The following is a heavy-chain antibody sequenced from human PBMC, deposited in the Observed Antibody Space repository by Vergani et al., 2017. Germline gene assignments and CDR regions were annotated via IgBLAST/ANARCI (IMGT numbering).Heavy chain of an antibody. Sequence: QVQLQESGPGLVKPSETLSLTCTVSGGSISSYYWSWIRQPPGKGLEWIGYIYYSGSTNYNPSLKSRVTISVDTSKNQFSLKLSSVTAADTAVYYCARDRSGGGYYYGMDVWGQGTTVTVSS. CDR1: GGSISSYY. CDR2: IYYSGST. D-gene: IGHD1-26*01. CDR3: ARDRSGGGYYYGMDV. J-gene: IGHJ6*02. V-gene: IGHV4-59*01.